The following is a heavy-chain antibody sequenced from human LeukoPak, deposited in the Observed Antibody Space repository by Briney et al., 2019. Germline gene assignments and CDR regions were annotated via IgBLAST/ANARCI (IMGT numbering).Heavy chain of an antibody. V-gene: IGHV3-21*01. CDR1: GFTFSSYS. CDR3: ARGENNYGYYYFDY. CDR2: ISRSSNYI. J-gene: IGHJ4*02. D-gene: IGHD5-24*01. Sequence: GGSLRLSCAASGFTFSSYSMNWVRQAPGKALEWAQSISRSSNYIYYADSVKGRFTISRDNAKNSLYLQINSLRAEDTSVYYCARGENNYGYYYFDYWGQGTLVTVSS.